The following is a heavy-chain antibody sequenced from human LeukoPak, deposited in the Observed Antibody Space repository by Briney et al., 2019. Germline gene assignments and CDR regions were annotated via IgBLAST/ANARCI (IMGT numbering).Heavy chain of an antibody. V-gene: IGHV4-59*12. Sequence: PSETLSLTCTVSGGSISSYYWSWIRQPPGKGLKWIGYIYYSGSTNDNPSLRSRVTISVDTSKNQFSLHLSSVTDADTAVYYCARDPGITIFGVAVHAFEIWGQGTMVTVSS. CDR2: IYYSGST. CDR3: ARDPGITIFGVAVHAFEI. CDR1: GGSISSYY. D-gene: IGHD3-3*01. J-gene: IGHJ3*02.